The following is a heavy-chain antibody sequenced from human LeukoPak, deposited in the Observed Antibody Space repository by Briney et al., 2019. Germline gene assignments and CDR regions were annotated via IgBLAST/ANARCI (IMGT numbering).Heavy chain of an antibody. CDR3: VRGGTYWTVS. Sequence: GGSLRLSCAASGFAFSASYMSWVRKAPGKGLEWVATIKPDGSEKYHVDSVSGRFTISRENTNDSLFLQMNSLRVDDTAVYYCVRGGTYWTVSWGQGTLVNVS. CDR2: IKPDGSEK. J-gene: IGHJ5*01. CDR1: GFAFSASY. V-gene: IGHV3-7*01.